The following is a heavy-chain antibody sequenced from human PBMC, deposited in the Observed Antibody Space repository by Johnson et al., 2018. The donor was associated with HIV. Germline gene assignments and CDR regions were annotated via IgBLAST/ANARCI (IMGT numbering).Heavy chain of an antibody. J-gene: IGHJ3*02. CDR3: ARDASYGDYAFDI. CDR2: IKQDESEK. V-gene: IGHV3-7*01. CDR1: GFTLSSYW. Sequence: VQLVESGGGVVQPGGSLRLSCAAYGFTLSSYWMSWVRQAPGKGLEWVANIKQDESEKYYVDSVKGRFTISRDNAKNSLYLQLNSLRAEDTAVYYCARDASYGDYAFDIWGQGTMVTVSS. D-gene: IGHD4-17*01.